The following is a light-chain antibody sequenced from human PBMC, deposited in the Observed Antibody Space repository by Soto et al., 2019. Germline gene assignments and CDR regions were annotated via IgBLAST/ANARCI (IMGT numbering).Light chain of an antibody. J-gene: IGKJ1*01. V-gene: IGKV3-15*01. Sequence: EIVLTQSPATLSSSPGERATLSCRASQSVASSYLAWHQQKPGQAPRLLIYGAFIRATGIPARFSGSGSGTEFTLTISSLQSEDFADYYCQQYHNWPPWTFGQGTKVDNK. CDR1: QSVASSY. CDR3: QQYHNWPPWT. CDR2: GAF.